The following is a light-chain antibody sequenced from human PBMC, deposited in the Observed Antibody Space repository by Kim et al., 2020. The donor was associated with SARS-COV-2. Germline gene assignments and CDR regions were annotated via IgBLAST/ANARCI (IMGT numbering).Light chain of an antibody. CDR1: SSDVGGYNY. Sequence: PEQCITIYCTGTSSDVGGYNYVSWYQQHPGKAPKLLIYDVRTRPSGVSNRFSGSKSGTTASLTISGLQAEDEADYYCSSYTRSSRVFGGGTQLTVL. CDR2: DVR. CDR3: SSYTRSSRV. J-gene: IGLJ3*02. V-gene: IGLV2-14*04.